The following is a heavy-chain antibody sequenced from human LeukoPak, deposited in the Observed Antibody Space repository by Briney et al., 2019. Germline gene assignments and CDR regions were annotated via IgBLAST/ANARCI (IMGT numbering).Heavy chain of an antibody. Sequence: SETLSLTCTVSGGSISSSTYYWGWIRQPPGMGLEWIGSMYYSGSTYHNPSLKSRVTISVDTSKNQFSLKLSSVTAADTAVYYCARTYYYDSSGSDYFDYWGQGTLVTVSS. J-gene: IGHJ4*02. CDR1: GGSISSSTYY. V-gene: IGHV4-39*07. CDR2: MYYSGST. D-gene: IGHD3-22*01. CDR3: ARTYYYDSSGSDYFDY.